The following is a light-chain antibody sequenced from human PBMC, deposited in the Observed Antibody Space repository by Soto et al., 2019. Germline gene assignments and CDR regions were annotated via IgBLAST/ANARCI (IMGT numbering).Light chain of an antibody. J-gene: IGKJ1*01. CDR1: QSISSW. CDR3: QQYNSYSPVT. V-gene: IGKV1-5*01. Sequence: DIQMTPSPSTLSASVGDRVTITCRASQSISSWLAWCQQKPGKAPKLLIYDASSLESGVPSRFSGSGSGTEFTLTISSLQPDDFATYYCQQYNSYSPVTFGQGTKVDIK. CDR2: DAS.